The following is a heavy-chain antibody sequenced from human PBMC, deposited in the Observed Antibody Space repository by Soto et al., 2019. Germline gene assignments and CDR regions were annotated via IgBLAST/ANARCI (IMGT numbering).Heavy chain of an antibody. J-gene: IGHJ4*02. V-gene: IGHV4-30-4*01. CDR1: GGSISSGGYY. Sequence: QVQLQESGPGLVKPSQTLSLTCTVSGGSISSGGYYWSWIRQPPGKGLEWIGYIYYSGSTYYNPSLKSRVNISVDTAKNQFSLKLSSVTAADTAVYYCARGRYSYGHFDYWGQGTLVTVSS. D-gene: IGHD5-18*01. CDR2: IYYSGST. CDR3: ARGRYSYGHFDY.